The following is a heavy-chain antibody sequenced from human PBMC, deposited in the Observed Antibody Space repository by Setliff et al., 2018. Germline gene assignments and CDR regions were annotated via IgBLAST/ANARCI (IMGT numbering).Heavy chain of an antibody. V-gene: IGHV1-69*13. D-gene: IGHD3-10*01. J-gene: IGHJ4*02. CDR2: IIPIFGTA. Sequence: SVKVSCKASGGTFSSYAISWVRQAPGQGLEWMGGIIPIFGTANYAQKFQGRVTLTADESTSTAYVELSSLRSEDTAVYYCATDLAIRGVQFDYWGRGTLVTVSS. CDR1: GGTFSSYA. CDR3: ATDLAIRGVQFDY.